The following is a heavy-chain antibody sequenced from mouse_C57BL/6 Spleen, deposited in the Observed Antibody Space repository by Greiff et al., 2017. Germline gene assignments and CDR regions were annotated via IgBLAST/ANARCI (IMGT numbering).Heavy chain of an antibody. D-gene: IGHD2-3*01. CDR3: ARDGGYYDFDY. Sequence: DVMLVESEGGLVQPGSSMKLSCTASGFTFSDYYMAWVRQVPEKGLEWVANINYDGSSTYYLDSLKSRFIISRDNAKNILYLQMSSLKSEDTATDYCARDGGYYDFDYWGQGTTRTVSS. J-gene: IGHJ2*01. V-gene: IGHV5-16*01. CDR1: GFTFSDYY. CDR2: INYDGSST.